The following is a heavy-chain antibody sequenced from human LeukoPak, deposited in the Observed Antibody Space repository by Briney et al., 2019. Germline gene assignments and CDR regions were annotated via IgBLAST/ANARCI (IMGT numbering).Heavy chain of an antibody. Sequence: ASVKVSRKASGYTFTSYYMHWVRQAPGQGLEWMGIINPSGGSTSYAQKFQGRVTMTRDTSTSTVYMELSSLRSEDAAVYYCARVATVARGDYWGQGTLVTVSS. CDR2: INPSGGST. CDR3: ARVATVARGDY. D-gene: IGHD4-23*01. CDR1: GYTFTSYY. J-gene: IGHJ4*02. V-gene: IGHV1-46*01.